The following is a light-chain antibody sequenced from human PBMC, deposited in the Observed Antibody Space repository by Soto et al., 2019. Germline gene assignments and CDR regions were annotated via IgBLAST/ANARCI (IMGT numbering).Light chain of an antibody. Sequence: EIVMTQSPVTLSVSPGERATLSCRASQSVSSSLAWYQQRPGQAPRFLIYGASTRATGIPARFSGSGSGTEFTLTISSLQSEDFAAYYCQQYNNWPWTFGQGTKVEI. J-gene: IGKJ1*01. CDR2: GAS. V-gene: IGKV3-15*01. CDR3: QQYNNWPWT. CDR1: QSVSSS.